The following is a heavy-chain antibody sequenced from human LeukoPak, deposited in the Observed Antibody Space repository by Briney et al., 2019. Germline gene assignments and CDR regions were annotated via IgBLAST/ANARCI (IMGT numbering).Heavy chain of an antibody. CDR1: GFTFSSYD. V-gene: IGHV3-30*03. D-gene: IGHD3-22*01. CDR3: ATQVISGYYPEKIDY. Sequence: GGSLRLSCAASGFTFSSYDMHWVRQAPGKGLEWVAVISYDGSNKYYADSVKGRFTISRDNSRNTLYLQMNSLRAEDTAVYYCATQVISGYYPEKIDYWGQGTLVTVSS. J-gene: IGHJ4*02. CDR2: ISYDGSNK.